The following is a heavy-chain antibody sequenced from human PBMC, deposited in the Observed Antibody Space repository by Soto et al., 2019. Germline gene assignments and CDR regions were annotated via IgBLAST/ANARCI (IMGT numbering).Heavy chain of an antibody. CDR2: IYYSGST. D-gene: IGHD3-22*01. V-gene: IGHV4-30-4*01. J-gene: IGHJ4*02. CDR3: ARASYDSSTYYLDY. Sequence: SETLSLTCTVSGASISSGDYYWTWIRQPPGKGLEWIGSIYYSGSTYYNPSLKSRVTISVDTSNNQFPLKLSSVTAADTAVYYCARASYDSSTYYLDYWGQGTLVTV. CDR1: GASISSGDYY.